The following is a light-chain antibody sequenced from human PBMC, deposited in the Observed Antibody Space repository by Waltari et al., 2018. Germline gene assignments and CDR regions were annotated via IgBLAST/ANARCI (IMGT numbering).Light chain of an antibody. CDR1: SSDSGAYNY. Sequence: QSALTQPTSVSASPGQSITISCTGTSSDSGAYNYVSWYQQHPGKAPKLMIYDVSIRPSGISNRFSGSKSGNTASLTISGLQADDEADYYCSSSASSTTRVFGGGTKLTVL. J-gene: IGLJ2*01. CDR3: SSSASSTTRV. V-gene: IGLV2-14*03. CDR2: DVS.